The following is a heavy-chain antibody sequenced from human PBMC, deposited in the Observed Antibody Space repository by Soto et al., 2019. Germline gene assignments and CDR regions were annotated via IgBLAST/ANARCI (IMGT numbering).Heavy chain of an antibody. J-gene: IGHJ3*01. D-gene: IGHD2-21*01. CDR1: GYTFNTYW. CDR3: ARQKLWMATINNDASDV. V-gene: IGHV5-51*01. CDR2: IYPGDSDT. Sequence: GESLKISCRGSGYTFNTYWIGWVRQMPGKGLEWMGFIYPGDSDTTYSPSFQGQVTISVDKSISTAYLQWSSLKVSDTAIYYCARQKLWMATINNDASDVWGQGTKVTVSS.